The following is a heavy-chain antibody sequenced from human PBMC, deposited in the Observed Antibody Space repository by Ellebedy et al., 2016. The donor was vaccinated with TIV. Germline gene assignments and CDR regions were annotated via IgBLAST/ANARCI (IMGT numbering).Heavy chain of an antibody. V-gene: IGHV4-39*07. D-gene: IGHD5-12*01. CDR1: GGSISRSTYY. J-gene: IGHJ4*02. CDR3: TREGYSGYAAGIDY. CDR2: IYYRGST. Sequence: ESLKISCSVSGGSISRSTYYWGWIRQPPGKGLEWIGSIYYRGSTYYNPSLKSRVTMSMDTYKNQFSLKLSSVAAADTAVYYCTREGYSGYAAGIDYWGQGSLVTVSS.